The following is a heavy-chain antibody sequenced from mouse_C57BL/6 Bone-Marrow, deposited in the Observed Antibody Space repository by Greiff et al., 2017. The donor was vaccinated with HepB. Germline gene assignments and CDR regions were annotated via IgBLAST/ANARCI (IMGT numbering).Heavy chain of an antibody. D-gene: IGHD1-2*01. CDR2: INYDGSST. CDR3: ARVGLRLYYAMDY. Sequence: EVKLVESEGGLVQPGSSMKLPCTASGFTFSDYYMAWVRQVPEKGLEWVANINYDGSSTYYLDSLKSRFIISRDNAKNILYLQMSSLKSEDTATYYCARVGLRLYYAMDYWGQGTSVTASS. V-gene: IGHV5-16*01. CDR1: GFTFSDYY. J-gene: IGHJ4*01.